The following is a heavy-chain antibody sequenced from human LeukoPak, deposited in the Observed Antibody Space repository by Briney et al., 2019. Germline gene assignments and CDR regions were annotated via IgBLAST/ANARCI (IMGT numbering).Heavy chain of an antibody. V-gene: IGHV1-8*03. CDR3: ARGEVGKQWLVRTGYYYMDV. J-gene: IGHJ6*03. CDR1: GYTFTSYD. D-gene: IGHD6-19*01. CDR2: MNPNSGNT. Sequence: ASVKVSCKASGYTFTSYDINWVRQATGQGLEWMGWMNPNSGNTGYAQKFQGRVTITRNTSISTAYMELSSLRSEDTAVYYCARGEVGKQWLVRTGYYYMDVWGKGTTVTVSS.